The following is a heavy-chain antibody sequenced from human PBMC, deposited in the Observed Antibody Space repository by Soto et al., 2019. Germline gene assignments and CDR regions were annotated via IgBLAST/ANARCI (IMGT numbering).Heavy chain of an antibody. CDR3: TRALSGRDVY. J-gene: IGHJ4*02. CDR2: TYYRSKWST. Sequence: SQTLSLTCAISGDSVSSKAASWNWIRQSPSRGLEWLGRTYYRSKWSTDYAVSVKSRITINPDTSKNQFSLQLNSVTPEDTAVYYCTRALSGRDVYWGQGTLVTVSS. V-gene: IGHV6-1*01. D-gene: IGHD1-26*01. CDR1: GDSVSSKAAS.